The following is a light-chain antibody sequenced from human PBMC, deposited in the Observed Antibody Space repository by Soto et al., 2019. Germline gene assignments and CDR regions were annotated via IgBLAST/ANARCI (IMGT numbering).Light chain of an antibody. CDR1: QSVSSSY. CDR2: GAS. V-gene: IGKV3-20*01. CDR3: QQYGSSPPWT. J-gene: IGKJ1*01. Sequence: EIVLTQSPGTLSLSPRERATLSCRASQSVSSSYLAWYQQKPGQAPRLLIYGASRRATGIPDRFSGRGSGTGFLLTISRLEPEDFAVYYCQQYGSSPPWTFGQGTKVEI.